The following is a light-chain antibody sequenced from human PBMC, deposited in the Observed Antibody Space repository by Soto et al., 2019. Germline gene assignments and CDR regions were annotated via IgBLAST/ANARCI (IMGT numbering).Light chain of an antibody. Sequence: EIVMTQSPATLSVSPGERATLSCMASQSVSSNLDWYQQKPGQAPRLLIYGASTRATGIPARFSGSGSGTEFTLTISSLQSEDFAVYYCQQYNNWPPGHTFGGGTKVEIK. CDR2: GAS. J-gene: IGKJ4*01. CDR1: QSVSSN. V-gene: IGKV3-15*01. CDR3: QQYNNWPPGHT.